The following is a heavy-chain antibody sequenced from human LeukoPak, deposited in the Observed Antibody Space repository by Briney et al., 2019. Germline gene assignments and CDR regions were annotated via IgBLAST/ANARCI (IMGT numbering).Heavy chain of an antibody. CDR1: GGSFSGHY. Sequence: SETLSLTCAVYGGSFSGHYWSWIRQPPGKGLEWIGEINHSGSTNYNPSLKSRVTISVDTSKNQFSLKLSSVTAADTAVYYCARAGGFDYWGQGTLVTVSS. CDR3: ARAGGFDY. V-gene: IGHV4-34*01. J-gene: IGHJ4*02. CDR2: INHSGST. D-gene: IGHD1-26*01.